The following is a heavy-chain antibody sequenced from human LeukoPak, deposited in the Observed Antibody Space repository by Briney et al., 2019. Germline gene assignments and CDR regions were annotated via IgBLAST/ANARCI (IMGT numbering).Heavy chain of an antibody. Sequence: SETLSLTCTVSGYSISSGYYWGWIRQPPGKGLEWIGSIYHSGSTYYNPSLKSRVTISVDTSKNQFSLKLSSVTAADTAVYYCARLFGRLVGADAFPQDWGQGTLVTVSS. J-gene: IGHJ4*02. CDR3: ARLFGRLVGADAFPQD. D-gene: IGHD1-26*01. CDR2: IYHSGST. V-gene: IGHV4-38-2*02. CDR1: GYSISSGYY.